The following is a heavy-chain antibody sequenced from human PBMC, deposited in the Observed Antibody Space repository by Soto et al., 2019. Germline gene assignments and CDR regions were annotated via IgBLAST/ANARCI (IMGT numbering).Heavy chain of an antibody. CDR2: IIPIFGTA. J-gene: IGHJ3*02. CDR1: GGTFRSYA. D-gene: IGHD3-22*01. V-gene: IGHV1-69*13. CDR3: ARDLEVFGITMTTDAFDI. Sequence: SVKVSCKASGGTFRSYAISWVRQAPGQGLEWMGGIIPIFGTANYAQKFQGRVTITADESTSTAYMELSSLRSEDTAVYYCARDLEVFGITMTTDAFDIWGQGTMVTVSS.